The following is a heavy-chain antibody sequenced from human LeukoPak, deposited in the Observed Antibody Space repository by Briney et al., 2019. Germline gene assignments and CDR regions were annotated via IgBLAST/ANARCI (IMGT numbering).Heavy chain of an antibody. CDR1: GGSISSSSYY. D-gene: IGHD6-19*01. V-gene: IGHV4-39*01. Sequence: SETLSLTCTVSGGSISSSSYYWGWIRQPPGKGVEFIGNIYYTGSTYYNLSLKSRVTISVDTSKSQISLRLSSVTAADTAVYYCARLAGDYFDYWGQGTLVTVSS. CDR2: IYYTGST. J-gene: IGHJ4*02. CDR3: ARLAGDYFDY.